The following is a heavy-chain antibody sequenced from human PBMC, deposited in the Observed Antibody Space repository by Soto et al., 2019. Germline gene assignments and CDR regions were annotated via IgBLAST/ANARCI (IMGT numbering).Heavy chain of an antibody. D-gene: IGHD1-26*01. CDR3: ERLIVGATVDVFDY. V-gene: IGHV4-39*01. CDR2: IYYSGST. CDR1: GGSISSSSYY. Sequence: PSETLSLTCTVSGGSISSSSYYWGWIRQPPGKGLEWIGSIYYSGSTYYNPSLKSRVTISVDTSKNQFSLKLSSVTAADTAVYYWERLIVGATVDVFDYWGQGTLVTVSS. J-gene: IGHJ4*02.